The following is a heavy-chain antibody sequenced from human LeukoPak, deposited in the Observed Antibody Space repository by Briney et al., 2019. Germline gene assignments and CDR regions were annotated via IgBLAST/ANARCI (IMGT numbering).Heavy chain of an antibody. V-gene: IGHV5-51*01. J-gene: IGHJ4*02. CDR2: VFPSDSDT. CDR3: AKFRWPNGEHSSFDF. D-gene: IGHD4-23*01. CDR1: GYXFANYR. Sequence: GESLKISCNGSGYXFANYRTSWWRQMPRKGLEWRGIVFPSDSDTTYSACSQRQGTTTAEKSISTAYRQWTSLKASDTATYYCAKFRWPNGEHSSFDFWGQGNLVTVSS.